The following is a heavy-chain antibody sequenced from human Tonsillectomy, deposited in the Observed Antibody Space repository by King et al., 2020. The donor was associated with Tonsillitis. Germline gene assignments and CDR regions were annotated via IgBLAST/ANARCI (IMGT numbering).Heavy chain of an antibody. J-gene: IGHJ6*02. V-gene: IGHV3-33*01. CDR2: IWYDGSTI. CDR1: GFTFSSYG. Sequence: VQLVESGGGVVQPGRSLRLSCAASGFTFSSYGMHWVRQAPGKGLEGVAVIWYDGSTIYYVDSVKGRFTISRDTSKNTLFLQMNSLRAEDTGVYYCARAPPGAPRDYYYYGIDVWGQGTTVTVSS. D-gene: IGHD2-2*01. CDR3: ARAPPGAPRDYYYYGIDV.